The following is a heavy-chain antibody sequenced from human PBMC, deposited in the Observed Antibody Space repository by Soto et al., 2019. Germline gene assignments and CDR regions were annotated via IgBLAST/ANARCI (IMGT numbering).Heavy chain of an antibody. CDR2: IYYSGST. CDR1: GDSISSGDYY. CDR3: ARVGRVTSPFDY. V-gene: IGHV4-61*08. D-gene: IGHD2-2*01. Sequence: SETLSLTCTVSGDSISSGDYYWGWIRQPPGKGLEWIGYIYYSGSTNYNPSLKSRVTISVDTSKNQFSPKLSSVTAADTAVYYCARVGRVTSPFDYWGQGTLVTVSS. J-gene: IGHJ4*02.